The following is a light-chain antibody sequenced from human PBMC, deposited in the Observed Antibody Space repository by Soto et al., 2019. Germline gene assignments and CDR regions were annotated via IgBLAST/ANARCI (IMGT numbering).Light chain of an antibody. Sequence: QSVLTQPPSASGSPGQSVTISCTGTGSDVGGYNYVSWYQQHPGKAPKLIIYDVNKRPSGVPDRFSGSKSANTASLTVSGLQAEDEAYYYCGSVAASNNLVFGGGTKLTVL. CDR3: GSVAASNNLV. CDR2: DVN. J-gene: IGLJ2*01. V-gene: IGLV2-8*01. CDR1: GSDVGGYNY.